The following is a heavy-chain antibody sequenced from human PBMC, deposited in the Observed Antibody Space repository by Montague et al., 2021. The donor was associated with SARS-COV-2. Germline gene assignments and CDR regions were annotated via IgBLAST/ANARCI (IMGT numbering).Heavy chain of an antibody. Sequence: SETLSLTCAVYGGSFSGYYWSWIRQPPGKGLEWIGEINQSGSTNYNPSLKSRVALSVDTSKKQFSLKLSSLTAAYTAVYYCARVAGGYYHDSSAYFDYWGQGSLVTVSS. CDR3: ARVAGGYYHDSSAYFDY. V-gene: IGHV4-34*01. J-gene: IGHJ4*02. D-gene: IGHD3-22*01. CDR2: INQSGST. CDR1: GGSFSGYY.